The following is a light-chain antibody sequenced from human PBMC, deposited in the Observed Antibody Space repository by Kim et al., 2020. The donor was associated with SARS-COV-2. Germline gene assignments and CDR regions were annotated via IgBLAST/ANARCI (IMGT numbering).Light chain of an antibody. CDR3: SSYTSTSLGV. CDR2: DVS. CDR1: GSDVDGDNY. J-gene: IGLJ3*02. V-gene: IGLV2-14*03. Sequence: SITTSCTGAGSDVDGDNYLSWYQQHPGKAPKLMIYDVSYRPSGVSHRFSGSKSGNTASLTISGLQAEDEADYYCSSYTSTSLGVFGGGTQLTVL.